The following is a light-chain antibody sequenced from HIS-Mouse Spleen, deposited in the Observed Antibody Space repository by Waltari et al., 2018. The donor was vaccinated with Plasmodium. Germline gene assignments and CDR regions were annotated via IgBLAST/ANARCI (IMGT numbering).Light chain of an antibody. Sequence: QTALTQPPSVSGPPGQSVTISCTATSRYVGGYNYVTWYQQHPGKAPKLMIYDVSKRPSGVPDRFSGSKSGNTASLTISGLQAEDEADYYCCSYAGSYTYVFGTGTKVTVL. CDR3: CSYAGSYTYV. CDR1: SRYVGGYNY. J-gene: IGLJ1*01. V-gene: IGLV2-11*01. CDR2: DVS.